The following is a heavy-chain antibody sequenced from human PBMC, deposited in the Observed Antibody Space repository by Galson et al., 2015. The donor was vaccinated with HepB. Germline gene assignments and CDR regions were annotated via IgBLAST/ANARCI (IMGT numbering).Heavy chain of an antibody. V-gene: IGHV3-33*01. D-gene: IGHD3-16*01. CDR2: IWYDGSNK. J-gene: IGHJ3*02. CDR1: GFTFSSYG. CDR3: ARDQLGIWADDAFDI. Sequence: SLRLSCAASGFTFSSYGMHWVRQAPVKGLEWVTVIWYDGSNKYYADSVKGRFTISRDTSKNTLYLQMNSLRAEDTSVYYCARDQLGIWADDAFDIWGQGTMVTVSS.